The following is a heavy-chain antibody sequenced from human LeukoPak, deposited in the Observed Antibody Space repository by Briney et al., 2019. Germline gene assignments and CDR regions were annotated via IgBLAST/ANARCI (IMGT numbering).Heavy chain of an antibody. Sequence: SETLSLTCTVSGCSISTYYWSWIRQPPGKGLEWIGYVYYSGTTNYKYKSSLKSRVTISVDTSKNQFSLRLSSVTAADTAVYYCARSDRDLWYFDLWGRGTLVTVSS. J-gene: IGHJ2*01. CDR3: ARSDRDLWYFDL. CDR1: GCSISTYY. V-gene: IGHV4-59*01. CDR2: VYYSGTT.